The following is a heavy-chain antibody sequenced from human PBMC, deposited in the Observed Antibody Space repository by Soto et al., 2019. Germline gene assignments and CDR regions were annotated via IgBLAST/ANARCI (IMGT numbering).Heavy chain of an antibody. V-gene: IGHV1-24*01. J-gene: IGHJ6*02. CDR1: GYTLTELS. CDR3: ATDPRGAAGMLYYYGMDV. D-gene: IGHD6-13*01. CDR2: FDPEDGET. Sequence: GASVKVSCKVSGYTLTELSMHWVRQAPGKGLEWMGGFDPEDGETIYAQKFQGRVTMTEDTSTDTAYMELSSLRSEDTAVYYCATDPRGAAGMLYYYGMDVWGQGTTVTVSS.